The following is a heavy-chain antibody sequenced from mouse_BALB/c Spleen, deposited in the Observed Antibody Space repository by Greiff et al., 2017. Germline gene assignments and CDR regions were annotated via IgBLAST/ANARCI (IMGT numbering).Heavy chain of an antibody. CDR3: ARNYYGSPFAY. CDR2: INPYNGAT. V-gene: IGHV1-31*01. Sequence: VQLQQSGPELVKPGASVKISCKASGYSFTGYYMHWVKQSHVKSLEWIGRINPYNGATSYNQNFKDKASLTVDKSSSTAYMELHSLTSEDSAVYYCARNYYGSPFAYWGQGTLVTVSA. CDR1: GYSFTGYY. D-gene: IGHD1-2*01. J-gene: IGHJ3*01.